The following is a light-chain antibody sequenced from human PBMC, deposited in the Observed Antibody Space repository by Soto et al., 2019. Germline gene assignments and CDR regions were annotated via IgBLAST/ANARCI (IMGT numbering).Light chain of an antibody. J-gene: IGKJ5*01. CDR2: HAS. CDR1: HTVSSP. CDR3: QQYHTCPPATT. V-gene: IGKV3D-15*01. Sequence: MTQSPATLSVAPGEGATLYCRASHTVSSPLAWYQQKNGQAPRLLIYHASIRATGIPARFSGRGSGTEFILPLSSLQSDDFAVSYFQQYHTCPPATTFVQGTRLELK.